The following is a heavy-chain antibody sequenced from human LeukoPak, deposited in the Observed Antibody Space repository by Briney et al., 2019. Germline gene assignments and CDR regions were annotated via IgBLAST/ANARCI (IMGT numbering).Heavy chain of an antibody. Sequence: GGSLSLSCAASGFTFSSYWMSWVRQAPGKGLEWVANIKEDESEEYYVDSVKGRFTISRDNAENSLYLQMNSLRAEDTAVYFCARRIVTYYYGSGLDYWGQGTLVTVSS. CDR2: IKEDESEE. CDR1: GFTFSSYW. V-gene: IGHV3-7*01. CDR3: ARRIVTYYYGSGLDY. J-gene: IGHJ4*02. D-gene: IGHD3-10*01.